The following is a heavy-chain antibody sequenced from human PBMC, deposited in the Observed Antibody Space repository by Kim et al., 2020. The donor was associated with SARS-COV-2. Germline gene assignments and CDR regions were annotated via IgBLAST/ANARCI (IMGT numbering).Heavy chain of an antibody. D-gene: IGHD3-10*01. J-gene: IGHJ4*02. CDR3: ARGTTYYSTDYFDS. Sequence: ASVKVSCKTSGFTFTNYYIHWLRQAPGQGPEWMGWISGYYGNTNYAQNFQDRVTMTIDTSTRTAYMELMSLRPDDTAVYYCARGTTYYSTDYFDSWGQGT. CDR1: GFTFTNYY. V-gene: IGHV1-18*01. CDR2: ISGYYGNT.